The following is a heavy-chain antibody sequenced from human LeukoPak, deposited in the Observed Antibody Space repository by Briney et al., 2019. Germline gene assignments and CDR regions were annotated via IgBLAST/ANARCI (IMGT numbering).Heavy chain of an antibody. Sequence: GGSLRLSCAASGFTFSGSALHWVRQASGKGLEWVGRIRSTANGSATAYAASVKGRFTISRDDSKNTAYLQMDSLKTEDTAVYYCTGNYYGSGSYADFDYWGQGTLVTVSS. CDR2: IRSTANGSAT. D-gene: IGHD3-10*01. CDR3: TGNYYGSGSYADFDY. V-gene: IGHV3-73*01. CDR1: GFTFSGSA. J-gene: IGHJ4*02.